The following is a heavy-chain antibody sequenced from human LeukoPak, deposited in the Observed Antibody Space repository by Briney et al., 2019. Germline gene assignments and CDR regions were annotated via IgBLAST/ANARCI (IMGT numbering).Heavy chain of an antibody. Sequence: GGSLRLSCAASGFTFSSYGMHWVRQAPGKGLEWVAFIRYDGSNKYYADSVKGRFTISRDNSKNTLYLQMNSLRAEDTAVYYCANGGSGLTGHDAFDIWGQGTMVTVSS. CDR3: ANGGSGLTGHDAFDI. D-gene: IGHD3-10*01. J-gene: IGHJ3*02. CDR1: GFTFSSYG. V-gene: IGHV3-30*02. CDR2: IRYDGSNK.